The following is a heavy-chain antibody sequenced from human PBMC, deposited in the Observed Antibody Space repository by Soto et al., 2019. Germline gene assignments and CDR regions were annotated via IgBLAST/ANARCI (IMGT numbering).Heavy chain of an antibody. CDR1: GYRFTSYS. D-gene: IGHD3-10*01. J-gene: IGHJ6*02. CDR2: INPSGGST. V-gene: IGHV1-46*01. CDR3: ARDESLDV. Sequence: DASVKVSCKASGYRFTSYSMHWVRQAPGQGLEWMGIINPSGGSTTYAQKFQDRVTMTRDTSTSTVYMEVSSLRSEDTAVYYCARDESLDVWGQGTTVTVSS.